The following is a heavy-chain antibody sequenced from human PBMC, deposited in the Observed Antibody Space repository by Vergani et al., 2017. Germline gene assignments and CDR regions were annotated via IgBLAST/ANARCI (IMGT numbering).Heavy chain of an antibody. CDR2: IIPILGIA. CDR3: ARWQDIVVVPAASYYYGMDV. J-gene: IGHJ6*02. CDR1: GGTFSSYT. Sequence: QVQLVQSGAEVKKPGSSVKVSCKASGGTFSSYTISWVRQAPGQGLEWMGRIIPILGIANYAQKFQGRVTITADKSTSTAYMELSSLRSEDTAVYYCARWQDIVVVPAASYYYGMDVWGQGTTVTVSS. V-gene: IGHV1-69*02. D-gene: IGHD2-2*01.